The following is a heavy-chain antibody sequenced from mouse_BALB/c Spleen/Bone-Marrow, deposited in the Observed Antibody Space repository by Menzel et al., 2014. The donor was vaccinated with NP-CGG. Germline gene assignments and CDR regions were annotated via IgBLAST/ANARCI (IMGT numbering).Heavy chain of an antibody. CDR3: ARRTLYRYDAGAMDY. J-gene: IGHJ4*01. V-gene: IGHV5-9-3*01. CDR1: GFTFSSYA. CDR2: ISSGGSYT. D-gene: IGHD2-14*01. Sequence: DVQLQESGGGLVKPGGSLKLSCAASGFTFSSYAMSWVRQTSEKRLEWVATISSGGSYTYYPDSVKGRFTISRDNAKNXLYLQMSSLRSEDTAMYYCARRTLYRYDAGAMDYWGQGTSVTVSS.